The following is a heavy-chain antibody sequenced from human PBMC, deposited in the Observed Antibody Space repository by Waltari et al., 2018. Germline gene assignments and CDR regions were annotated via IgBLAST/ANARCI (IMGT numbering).Heavy chain of an antibody. J-gene: IGHJ5*02. D-gene: IGHD3-3*01. Sequence: QVQLQESGPGLVKPSETLSLTCTVSGGSISSYYWSWIRQPAGKGLEWIGRIYTSGSTNYNPSLKSRVTMSVDTSKNQFSLKLSSVTAADTAVYYCARGHYDFWSGYDSFDWFDPWGQGTLVTVSS. V-gene: IGHV4-4*07. CDR3: ARGHYDFWSGYDSFDWFDP. CDR1: GGSISSYY. CDR2: IYTSGST.